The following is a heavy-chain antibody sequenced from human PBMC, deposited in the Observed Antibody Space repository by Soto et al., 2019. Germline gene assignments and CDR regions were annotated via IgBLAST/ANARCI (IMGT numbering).Heavy chain of an antibody. CDR2: INHSGST. D-gene: IGHD2-2*01. J-gene: IGHJ4*02. Sequence: SETLSLTWAVYGGSFSGYYWXXIRXXXGXGLECIGEINHSGSTNYNPSLKSRVTISVDTSKNQFSLKLSSVTAADTAVYYCARGRRYCSSTSCYATYFDYWGQGTLVTVSS. V-gene: IGHV4-34*01. CDR1: GGSFSGYY. CDR3: ARGRRYCSSTSCYATYFDY.